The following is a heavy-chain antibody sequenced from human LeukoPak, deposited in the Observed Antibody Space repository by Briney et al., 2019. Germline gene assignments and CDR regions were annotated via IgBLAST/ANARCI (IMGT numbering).Heavy chain of an antibody. V-gene: IGHV4-39*07. CDR1: GGSISSSSYY. CDR2: IYYSGST. CDR3: ARGVGHIAARPKVFHY. D-gene: IGHD6-6*01. J-gene: IGHJ4*02. Sequence: SETLSLTCTVSGGSISSSSYYWGWIRQPPGKGLEWIGSIYYSGSTYYNPSLKSRVTISVDTSKNQFSLKLSSVTAADTAVYYCARGVGHIAARPKVFHYWGQGTLVTVSS.